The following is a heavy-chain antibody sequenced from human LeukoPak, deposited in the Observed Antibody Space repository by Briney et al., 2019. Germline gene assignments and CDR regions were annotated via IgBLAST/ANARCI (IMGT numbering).Heavy chain of an antibody. CDR3: ARDRIVVVPAAMKVRYYYYYMDV. CDR2: IIPIFGTA. V-gene: IGHV1-69*13. CDR1: GGTFSSYA. Sequence: ASVKVSCKASGGTFSSYAISWVRQAPGQGLEWMGGIIPIFGTANYAQKFQGRVTITADESTSTAYMELSSLRSEDTAVYYCARDRIVVVPAAMKVRYYYYYMDVWDKGTTVTISS. J-gene: IGHJ6*03. D-gene: IGHD2-2*01.